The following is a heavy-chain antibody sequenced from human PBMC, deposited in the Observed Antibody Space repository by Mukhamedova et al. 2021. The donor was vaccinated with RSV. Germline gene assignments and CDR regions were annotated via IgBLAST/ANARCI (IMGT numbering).Heavy chain of an antibody. J-gene: IGHJ2*01. D-gene: IGHD2-15*01. V-gene: IGHV5-51*01. Sequence: EWMGIIYPGDSDTRYSPSFQGQVTISADKSISTAYLQWSGLRASDTAMYYCARERGGGYDGYCSGGSCPGYFDLWGRGTLVTVSS. CDR3: ARERGGGYDGYCSGGSCPGYFDL. CDR2: IYPGDSDT.